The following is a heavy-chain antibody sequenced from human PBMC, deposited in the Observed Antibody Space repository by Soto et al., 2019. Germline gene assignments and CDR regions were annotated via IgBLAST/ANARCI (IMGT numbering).Heavy chain of an antibody. CDR1: GFRFEISR. D-gene: IGHD3-10*01. V-gene: IGHV3-7*01. Sequence: HPGGSMELSCAASGFRFEISRVGWVRQAPGKGLEWVANISPDGSEEYYLDSVKGRFTISRDNAKNSVYLQMNSLVGDDTAVYFCARENWFYDYWGQGTPVTVSS. J-gene: IGHJ4*02. CDR3: ARENWFYDY. CDR2: ISPDGSEE.